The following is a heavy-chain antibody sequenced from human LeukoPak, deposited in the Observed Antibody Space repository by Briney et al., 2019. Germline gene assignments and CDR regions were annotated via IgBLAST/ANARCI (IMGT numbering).Heavy chain of an antibody. J-gene: IGHJ5*02. V-gene: IGHV5-51*01. CDR3: ARRYGSGSFKGDWFDP. CDR1: GYSFTSYW. D-gene: IGHD3-10*01. CDR2: IYPGDSDT. Sequence: GESLKISCKGSGYSFTSYWIGWVRQMPGKGLEWMGIIYPGDSDTRYSPSFQGQVTISADKSISTAYLQWSSLKASDTAMYYCARRYGSGSFKGDWFDPWGQGTLVTVSS.